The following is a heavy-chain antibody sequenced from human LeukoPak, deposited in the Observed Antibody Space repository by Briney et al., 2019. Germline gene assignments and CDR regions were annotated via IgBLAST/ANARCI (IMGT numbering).Heavy chain of an antibody. V-gene: IGHV4-39*07. CDR1: GGSISSSSYY. CDR3: ARGRRGYDFWSGQIDY. D-gene: IGHD3-3*01. CDR2: IHYSGST. J-gene: IGHJ4*02. Sequence: PSETLSLTCTVSGGSISSSSYYWGWIRQPPGKGLEWIGSIHYSGSTNYNPSLKSRVTISVDKSKNQFSLKLSSVTAADTAVYYCARGRRGYDFWSGQIDYWGQGTLVTVSS.